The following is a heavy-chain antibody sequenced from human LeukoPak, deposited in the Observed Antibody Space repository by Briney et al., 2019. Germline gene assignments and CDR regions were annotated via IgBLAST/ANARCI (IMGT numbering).Heavy chain of an antibody. CDR2: IYYLGST. Sequence: PSETLSLTCTVSGGSISSSSYYWGWIRQPPGKGLEWIGHIYYLGSTSYNPSLRSRVTISMDASKNQFSLTLTSMTAADTAVYYCAVTWNADRTFAPWGQGILVTVS. J-gene: IGHJ5*02. D-gene: IGHD1-1*01. V-gene: IGHV4-61*05. CDR1: GGSISSSSYY. CDR3: AVTWNADRTFAP.